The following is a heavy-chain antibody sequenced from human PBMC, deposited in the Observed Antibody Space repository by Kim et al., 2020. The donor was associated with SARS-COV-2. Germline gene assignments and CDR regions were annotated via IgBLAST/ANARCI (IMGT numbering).Heavy chain of an antibody. D-gene: IGHD1-26*01. CDR1: GGSISSSSYY. J-gene: IGHJ4*02. Sequence: SETLSLTCTVSGGSISSSSYYWGWIRQPPGKGLEWIGSIYYSGSTYYNPSLKSRVTISVDTSKNQFSLKLSSVTAADTAVYYCARDLVGATDYWGQGTLVTVSS. CDR2: IYYSGST. CDR3: ARDLVGATDY. V-gene: IGHV4-39*07.